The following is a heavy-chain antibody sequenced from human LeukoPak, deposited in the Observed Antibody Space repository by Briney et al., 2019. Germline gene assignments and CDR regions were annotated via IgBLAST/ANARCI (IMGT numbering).Heavy chain of an antibody. V-gene: IGHV4-39*01. CDR2: INFSGTT. CDR3: ARYYYGSGSYWVDY. Sequence: ASETLSLTCTVSGGSISSSRFFWAWIRQPPGKGLEWMGNINFSGTTYYNPSLKSRVTLSVDTSKNQFSLKLSSVTAADTAVYYCARYYYGSGSYWVDYWGQGTLVTVSS. J-gene: IGHJ4*02. D-gene: IGHD3-10*01. CDR1: GGSISSSRFF.